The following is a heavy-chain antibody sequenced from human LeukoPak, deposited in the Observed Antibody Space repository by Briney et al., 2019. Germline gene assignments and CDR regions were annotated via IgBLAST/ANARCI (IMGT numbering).Heavy chain of an antibody. CDR3: AREEALGSGSFDY. V-gene: IGHV4-59*01. CDR2: IFYSGST. J-gene: IGHJ4*02. CDR1: GFTFSSYE. D-gene: IGHD1-26*01. Sequence: PGGSLRLSCAASGFTFSSYEMNWVRQAPGKGLEWIGNIFYSGSTYYSPSLRSRVTISLDTSRNQFSLKLGSVTAADTAVYYCAREEALGSGSFDYWGQGTLVTVSS.